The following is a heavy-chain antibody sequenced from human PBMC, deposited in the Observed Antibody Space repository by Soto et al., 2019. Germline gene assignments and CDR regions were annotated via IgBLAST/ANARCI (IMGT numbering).Heavy chain of an antibody. CDR2: INHSGST. Sequence: QVQLQQWGAGLLKPSETLSLTCAVYGGSFSGYYWSWIHQPPGKGLEWIGEINHSGSTNYNPSLKSRVTISVDTSKNQFSLKLSSVTAADTAVYYCARDSKKGHYYGSGSYDYWGQGTLVTVSS. J-gene: IGHJ4*02. CDR3: ARDSKKGHYYGSGSYDY. CDR1: GGSFSGYY. D-gene: IGHD3-10*01. V-gene: IGHV4-34*01.